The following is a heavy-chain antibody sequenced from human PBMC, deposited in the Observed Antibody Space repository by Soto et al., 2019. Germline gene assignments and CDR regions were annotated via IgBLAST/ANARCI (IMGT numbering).Heavy chain of an antibody. CDR2: ISAYNGNT. J-gene: IGHJ4*02. Sequence: ASGKVCCKASGYTFTSDGISWVRQAPGQGLEWMAWISAYNGNTNYAQKLQGRVTMTTDTPTSTAYMELRSLRSDDTAVYYCVVAAQPYFFDYWVQGTLVTVSS. CDR3: VVAAQPYFFDY. D-gene: IGHD2-15*01. V-gene: IGHV1-18*01. CDR1: GYTFTSDG.